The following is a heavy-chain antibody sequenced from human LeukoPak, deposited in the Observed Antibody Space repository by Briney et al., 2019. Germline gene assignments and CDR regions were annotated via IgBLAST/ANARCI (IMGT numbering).Heavy chain of an antibody. V-gene: IGHV4-59*01. CDR1: GGSINSYD. Sequence: SETLSLTCTVSGGSINSYDWSWIRQAPGKGLEWIGYIYYSGSTTYNPSLKSRVTISVDTSKNQLSLKLNSVTAADTAVYYCARGLWFGGFDPWGQGTLVTVSS. J-gene: IGHJ5*02. CDR2: IYYSGST. CDR3: ARGLWFGGFDP. D-gene: IGHD3-10*01.